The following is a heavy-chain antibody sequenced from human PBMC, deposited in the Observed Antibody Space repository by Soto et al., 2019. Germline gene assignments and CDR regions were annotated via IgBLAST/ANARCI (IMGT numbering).Heavy chain of an antibody. D-gene: IGHD2-15*01. CDR3: ARGNFRGGSCYTCCDP. CDR2: ISSSSSYI. Sequence: PGGSLRLSCAASGFTFSSYSMNWVRQAPGKGLEWVSSISSSSSYIYYADSVKGRFTISRDNTKNSLYLQMNSLKAEDTAVYYCARGNFRGGSCYTCCDPWGKRPLGTV. V-gene: IGHV3-21*04. CDR1: GFTFSSYS. J-gene: IGHJ5*02.